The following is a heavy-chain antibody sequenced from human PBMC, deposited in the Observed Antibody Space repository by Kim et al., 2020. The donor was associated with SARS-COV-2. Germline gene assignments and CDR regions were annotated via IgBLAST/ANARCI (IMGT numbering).Heavy chain of an antibody. CDR3: ARVVVVAAYNWFDP. D-gene: IGHD2-15*01. CDR2: ISAYNGNS. Sequence: ASVKVSCKASGYTFTSYGISWVRQAPGQGLEWMGWISAYNGNSNYAQKLQGRVTMTTDTSTSTAYMELRSLRSDDTAVYYCARVVVVAAYNWFDPWGQGTLVTVSS. V-gene: IGHV1-18*01. CDR1: GYTFTSYG. J-gene: IGHJ5*02.